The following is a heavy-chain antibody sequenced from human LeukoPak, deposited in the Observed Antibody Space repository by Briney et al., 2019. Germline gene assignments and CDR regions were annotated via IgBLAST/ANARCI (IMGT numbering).Heavy chain of an antibody. D-gene: IGHD2-21*02. V-gene: IGHV3-33*01. Sequence: GGSLRLSCAASGFTFSSYGMHWVRQAPGKGLEWVAVIWYDGSNKYYADSVKGRFTIPRDNSKNTLYLQMNSLRAEDTAVYYCARDKEAYCGGDCSPTALDYWGQGTLVTVSS. CDR1: GFTFSSYG. CDR3: ARDKEAYCGGDCSPTALDY. CDR2: IWYDGSNK. J-gene: IGHJ4*02.